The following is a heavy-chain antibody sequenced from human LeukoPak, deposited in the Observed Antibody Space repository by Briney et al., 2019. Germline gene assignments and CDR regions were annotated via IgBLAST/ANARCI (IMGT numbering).Heavy chain of an antibody. D-gene: IGHD3-22*01. CDR3: AKDSAFSYYDSSGYYYFDY. V-gene: IGHV3-23*01. J-gene: IGHJ4*02. Sequence: HPGGSLRLSCAASGFTFSSYAMSWVRQAPGKGLEWVSAISGSGGSTYYADSVKGRFTISRDNSKNTLYLQMNSLRAEDTAVYYCAKDSAFSYYDSSGYYYFDYWGQGTLVTVSS. CDR1: GFTFSSYA. CDR2: ISGSGGST.